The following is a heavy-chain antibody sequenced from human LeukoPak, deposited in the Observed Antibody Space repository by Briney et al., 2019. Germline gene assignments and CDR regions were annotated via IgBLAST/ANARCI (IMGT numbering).Heavy chain of an antibody. CDR3: AKGAYCGGDCYSTYDFDY. Sequence: GGSLRLSCAASGFSFSSYAMTWVRQAPGKGLEWVSAVSSSGGTTYYADSVKGRFTISRDNSKNTLSLQMNSLRAEDTAVYYCAKGAYCGGDCYSTYDFDYWGQGTLVTVSS. J-gene: IGHJ4*02. V-gene: IGHV3-23*01. D-gene: IGHD2-21*02. CDR2: VSSSGGTT. CDR1: GFSFSSYA.